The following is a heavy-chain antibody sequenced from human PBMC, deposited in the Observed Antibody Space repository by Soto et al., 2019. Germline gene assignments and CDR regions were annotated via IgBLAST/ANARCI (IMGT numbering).Heavy chain of an antibody. D-gene: IGHD5-12*01. CDR1: GGTFSSYT. Sequence: SVKVSCKASGGTFSSYTISWVRQAPGQGLEWMGRIIPILGIANYAQKFQGRVTITADKSTSTAYMELSSLRSEDTAVYYCARQTPRDGYTNPLDYWGQGTQVTVSS. J-gene: IGHJ4*02. CDR2: IIPILGIA. CDR3: ARQTPRDGYTNPLDY. V-gene: IGHV1-69*02.